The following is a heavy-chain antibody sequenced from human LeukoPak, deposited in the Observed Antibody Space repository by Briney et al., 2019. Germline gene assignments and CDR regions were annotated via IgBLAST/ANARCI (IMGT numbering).Heavy chain of an antibody. V-gene: IGHV3-23*01. D-gene: IGHD4-17*01. CDR1: GFTFSSYA. J-gene: IGHJ4*02. CDR2: ISGSGGSK. Sequence: WGSLRLSCAASGFTFSSYAMSGVRQAPGKGLEGVSAISGSGGSKYYADSVKGRFTSSSDNSKSTLYPQMNSLRAEGTAVYYCASHDMTTVNWGQGTLVTVSS. CDR3: ASHDMTTVN.